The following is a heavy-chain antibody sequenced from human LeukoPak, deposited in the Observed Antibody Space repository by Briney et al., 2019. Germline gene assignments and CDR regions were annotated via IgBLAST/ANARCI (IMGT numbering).Heavy chain of an antibody. CDR1: GGSISSSSYY. D-gene: IGHD3-22*01. Sequence: SETLSLTCTVSGGSISSSSYYWGWIRQPPGKGLEWIGSIYYSGSTYYNPSPKSRVTISVDTSKNQFSLKLSSVTAADTAVYYCAGLETYYYDSSGPYWGQGTLVTVSS. CDR2: IYYSGST. V-gene: IGHV4-39*01. CDR3: AGLETYYYDSSGPY. J-gene: IGHJ4*02.